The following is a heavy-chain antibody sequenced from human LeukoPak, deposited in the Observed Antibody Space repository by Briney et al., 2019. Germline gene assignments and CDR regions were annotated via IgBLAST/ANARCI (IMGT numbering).Heavy chain of an antibody. D-gene: IGHD2-2*01. Sequence: ASVKVSCKASGYTFTGYYMHWVRQAPGQGLEWMGWINPNSGGTNYAQKFQGRVTMTRDTSISTAYMELSRLGSDDTAVYYCARDLEVVPAAIAGYGMDVWGQGTTVTVSS. J-gene: IGHJ6*02. CDR2: INPNSGGT. CDR1: GYTFTGYY. CDR3: ARDLEVVPAAIAGYGMDV. V-gene: IGHV1-2*02.